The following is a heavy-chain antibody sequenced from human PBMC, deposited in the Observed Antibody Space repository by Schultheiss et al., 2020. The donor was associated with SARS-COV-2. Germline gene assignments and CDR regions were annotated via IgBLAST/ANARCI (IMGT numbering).Heavy chain of an antibody. CDR1: GYSISSGYY. J-gene: IGHJ4*02. Sequence: SQTLSLTCAVSGYSISSGYYWGWIRQPPGKGLEWIGYIYHSGSTYYNPSLKSRVTISVDTSKKQFSLKLSSVTAADTAVYYCARDSGGYYFDYWGQGTLVTVSS. V-gene: IGHV4-38-2*02. D-gene: IGHD3-22*01. CDR2: IYHSGST. CDR3: ARDSGGYYFDY.